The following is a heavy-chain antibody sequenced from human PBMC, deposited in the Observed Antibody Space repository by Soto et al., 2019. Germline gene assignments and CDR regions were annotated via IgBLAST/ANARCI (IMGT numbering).Heavy chain of an antibody. D-gene: IGHD4-4*01. V-gene: IGHV1-3*01. CDR2: INAGNGNT. Sequence: ASVKVSCKASGYTFTSYAMHWVRQAPGQRLEWMGWINAGNGNTKYSQKFQGRVTITRDTSASTAYMELSSLRSEDTAVYYCARDIVAPESSNYLWYGMDVWGQGTTVTVSS. CDR3: ARDIVAPESSNYLWYGMDV. J-gene: IGHJ6*02. CDR1: GYTFTSYA.